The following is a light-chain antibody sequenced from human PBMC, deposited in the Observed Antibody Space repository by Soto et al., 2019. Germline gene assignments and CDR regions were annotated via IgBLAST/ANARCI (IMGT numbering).Light chain of an antibody. CDR2: DAS. CDR3: QQYHIYSGT. J-gene: IGKJ1*01. V-gene: IGKV1-5*01. Sequence: DIEMSQSLSTLHASVGDRVTITCRASQSISSWLAWYQQKPGKAPKLLIYDASSLESGVPSRFSGSGSGTEFTLTINSLQPDDFATYYCQQYHIYSGTFGQGTKVDI. CDR1: QSISSW.